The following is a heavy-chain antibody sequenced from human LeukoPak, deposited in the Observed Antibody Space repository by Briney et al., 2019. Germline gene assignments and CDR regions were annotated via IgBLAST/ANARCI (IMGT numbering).Heavy chain of an antibody. D-gene: IGHD4-17*01. V-gene: IGHV3-7*05. J-gene: IGHJ4*02. CDR2: IKQDGSEK. Sequence: PGGSLRLSCAASGFTFSSYWMSWVRQAPGKGLEWVANIKQDGSEKYYVDSVKGRFTISRDNAKNSLYLQMNSLRAEDTAVYYCARGRDYGDYYFDYWGQGTLVTVSS. CDR3: ARGRDYGDYYFDY. CDR1: GFTFSSYW.